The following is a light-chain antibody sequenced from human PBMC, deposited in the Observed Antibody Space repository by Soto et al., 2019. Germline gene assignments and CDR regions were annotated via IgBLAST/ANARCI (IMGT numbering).Light chain of an antibody. V-gene: IGKV1-5*01. Sequence: DIQMPQSPSTLSASVGDRVTITCRASQSISGWLAWYQQKPGKAPKLLMYDASSLQSGVPSRFSGSGSGTEFTLTINSLQSEDFAVYFCQQYDNLPLTFGPGTKVDIK. J-gene: IGKJ3*01. CDR1: QSISGW. CDR3: QQYDNLPLT. CDR2: DAS.